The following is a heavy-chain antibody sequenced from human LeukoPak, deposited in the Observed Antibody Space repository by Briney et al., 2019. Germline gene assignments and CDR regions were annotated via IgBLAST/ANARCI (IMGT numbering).Heavy chain of an antibody. J-gene: IGHJ4*02. CDR2: IYPGDSDT. CDR1: GYSFTSYW. CDR3: ARWGNYYDSRGQHLGV. Sequence: NHGESLKISCRGSGYSFTSYWIGWVRQMPGKGLEWMGIIYPGDSDTRYSPSFQGQVTISADKSISTAYLQWSSLKASDTAMYYCARWGNYYDSRGQHLGVWGQGTLVTVSP. V-gene: IGHV5-51*01. D-gene: IGHD3-22*01.